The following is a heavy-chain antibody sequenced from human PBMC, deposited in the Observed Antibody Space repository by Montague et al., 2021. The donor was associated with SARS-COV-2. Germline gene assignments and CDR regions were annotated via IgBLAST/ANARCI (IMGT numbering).Heavy chain of an antibody. D-gene: IGHD2-21*02. CDR2: IWYDGSNK. J-gene: IGHJ6*02. CDR3: ARELVTNYGMDV. V-gene: IGHV3-33*01. CDR1: GFTFSSYG. Sequence: SLRLSCAASGFTFSSYGMHWVRQAPGKGLEWVAVIWYDGSNKYYADSVKGRFTISRDNSKNTLYLQMNSLRAEDTAVYYCARELVTNYGMDVWGQGTTVTVSS.